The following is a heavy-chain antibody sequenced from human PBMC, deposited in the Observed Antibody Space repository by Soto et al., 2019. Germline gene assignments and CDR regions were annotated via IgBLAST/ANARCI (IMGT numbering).Heavy chain of an antibody. CDR1: GFTFSTYS. CDR2: ISTSSTYI. V-gene: IGHV3-21*01. CDR3: ARDPITMVRGVISWSPYYFDY. J-gene: IGHJ4*02. Sequence: PGGSLRLSCAASGFTFSTYSMNWVRQAPGKGLEWVSSISTSSTYINYADSVKGRFTISRDNAKNSLFLQMNSLRAEDTAVYYCARDPITMVRGVISWSPYYFDYWGQGTLVTVSS. D-gene: IGHD3-10*01.